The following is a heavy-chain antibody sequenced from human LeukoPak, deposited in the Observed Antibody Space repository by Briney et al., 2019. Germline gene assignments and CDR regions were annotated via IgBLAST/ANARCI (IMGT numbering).Heavy chain of an antibody. Sequence: GGTLRLSCAASGFTFSSYGMTWVRQAPGKGLEWVSTISGSGDSTYYADSVKGRFTISRDNSKNTLYLQMNSLRAEDTAVYYCAKSKQLAPWDYWGQGNPGHRLL. CDR3: AKSKQLAPWDY. D-gene: IGHD1-1*01. CDR1: GFTFSSYG. J-gene: IGHJ4*02. V-gene: IGHV3-23*01. CDR2: ISGSGDST.